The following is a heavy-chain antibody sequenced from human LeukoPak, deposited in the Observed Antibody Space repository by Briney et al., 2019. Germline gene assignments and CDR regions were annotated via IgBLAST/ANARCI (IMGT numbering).Heavy chain of an antibody. Sequence: PSGTLSLTCAVSGATISNYNWWTWVRQPPGKGLEWIGEIYHSGSTNYNPSLKSRVTISVDKSKNQFSLKLNSVTAADTAVYYCASRRDAYIVWGQGTLVTVSS. D-gene: IGHD5-24*01. J-gene: IGHJ4*02. CDR3: ASRRDAYIV. V-gene: IGHV4-4*02. CDR1: GATISNYNW. CDR2: IYHSGST.